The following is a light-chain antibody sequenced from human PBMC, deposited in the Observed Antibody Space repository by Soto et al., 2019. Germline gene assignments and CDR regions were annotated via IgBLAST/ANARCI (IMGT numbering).Light chain of an antibody. CDR3: QQINSYPLT. CDR1: QGISSA. Sequence: AIHLTQSPSSLSASVGDRVTITCRASQGISSALAWYQQKPGKAPKLLIYDASSLESGVPLRFSGSGSGTEFTLTISSLQPEDFATFYCQQINSYPLTFGGGTKVEIK. CDR2: DAS. V-gene: IGKV1-13*02. J-gene: IGKJ4*01.